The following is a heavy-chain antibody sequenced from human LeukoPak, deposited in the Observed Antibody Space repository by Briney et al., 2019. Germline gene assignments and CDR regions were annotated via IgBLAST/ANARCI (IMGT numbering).Heavy chain of an antibody. CDR1: GFTLTAYA. Sequence: GGSLRLSCAVSGFTLTAYAMHWVRQAPGKGLEWVAMFSYDGSIRYNADSVQGRFTISRDTSQNTLDLQMDSLRPDDTAVYYCARGYRPYDDAFDIWGHGTLVTVSS. D-gene: IGHD3-16*02. V-gene: IGHV3-30*01. CDR2: FSYDGSIR. J-gene: IGHJ3*02. CDR3: ARGYRPYDDAFDI.